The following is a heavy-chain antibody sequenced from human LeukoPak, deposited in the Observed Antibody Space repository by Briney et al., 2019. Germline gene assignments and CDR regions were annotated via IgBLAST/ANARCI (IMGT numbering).Heavy chain of an antibody. CDR3: ARLEYEASDWFDP. CDR2: INHSEST. V-gene: IGHV4-34*01. CDR1: GGSFSGYY. Sequence: PSETLSLTCAVYGGSFSGYYWSWIRQPPGKGLERIGEINHSESTNYNPSLKSRVTISVDTSKNQFSLKLSSVTAADTAVYYCARLEYEASDWFDPWGQGTLVTVSS. J-gene: IGHJ5*02. D-gene: IGHD2/OR15-2a*01.